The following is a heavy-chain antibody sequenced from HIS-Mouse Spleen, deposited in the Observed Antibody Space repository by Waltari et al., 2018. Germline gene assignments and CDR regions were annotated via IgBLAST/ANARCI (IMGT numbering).Heavy chain of an antibody. V-gene: IGHV3-21*01. CDR2: ISSSSSYI. D-gene: IGHD7-27*01. Sequence: ELQLVEYGGGLVKPGGPRSRPCAASGFTFRCYTRTLSRQAPGKGLEWVSSISSSSSYIYYADSVKGRFTISRDNAKNSLYLQMNSLRAEDTAVYYCARDQLGTYYFDYWGQGTLVTVSS. CDR3: ARDQLGTYYFDY. J-gene: IGHJ4*02. CDR1: GFTFRCYT.